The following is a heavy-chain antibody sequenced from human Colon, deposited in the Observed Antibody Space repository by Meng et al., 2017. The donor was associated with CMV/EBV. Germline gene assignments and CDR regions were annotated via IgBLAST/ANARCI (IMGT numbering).Heavy chain of an antibody. Sequence: ISGSSISTSSSYWGWIRQPPGKGLEWIGFIYYGGSTYYNPSLKSRVTISVDTSKNQFSLNLSSVTAADTAVYYCTLCYDFWSALDAWGQGTLVTVSS. CDR2: IYYGGST. CDR3: TLCYDFWSALDA. D-gene: IGHD3-3*01. V-gene: IGHV4-39*01. CDR1: GSSISTSSSY. J-gene: IGHJ5*02.